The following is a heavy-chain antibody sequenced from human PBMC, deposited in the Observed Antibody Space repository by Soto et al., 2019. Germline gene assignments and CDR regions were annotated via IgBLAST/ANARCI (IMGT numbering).Heavy chain of an antibody. D-gene: IGHD6-19*01. CDR1: GFTFSSYG. V-gene: IGHV3-30*18. CDR2: ISHDGSNK. J-gene: IGHJ4*02. CDR3: AKFVIVVAGYLSYIDF. Sequence: GGSLRLSCAASGFTFSSYGMHWVRQAPGKGLEWVAVISHDGSNKYFVDSVKGRFTISRDNSKNTLYLQMNSLRAEDTGVYYCAKFVIVVAGYLSYIDFRGQGIRVNVSS.